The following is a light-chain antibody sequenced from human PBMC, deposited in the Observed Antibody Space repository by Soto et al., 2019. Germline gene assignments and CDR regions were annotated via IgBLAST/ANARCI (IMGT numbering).Light chain of an antibody. CDR3: FSYAGSITFYV. V-gene: IGLV2-23*02. Sequence: QSALTQPASVSGSPGQSITISCTGTSSDVGSYNLVSWYQQHPGKAPKLMIYGVSKRPSGVSNRFSGSKSGNTASLTISGLQAEDEADYYCFSYAGSITFYVFGTGTKVTVL. CDR1: SSDVGSYNL. J-gene: IGLJ1*01. CDR2: GVS.